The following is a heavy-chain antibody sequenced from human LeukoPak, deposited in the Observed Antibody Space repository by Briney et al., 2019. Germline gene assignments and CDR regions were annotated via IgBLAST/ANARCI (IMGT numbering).Heavy chain of an antibody. CDR2: IYTSGST. V-gene: IGHV4-61*02. CDR1: GGSISSGSFY. D-gene: IGHD4-11*01. J-gene: IGHJ4*02. CDR3: ARGESEYSNYFDY. Sequence: SQTLSLTCTVSGGSISSGSFYWSWVRQPAGKGLELIGRIYTSGSTNYNPSLKSRVTISVDTSKNQFSLKLSSVTAADTAVYYCARGESEYSNYFDYWGQGTLVTVSS.